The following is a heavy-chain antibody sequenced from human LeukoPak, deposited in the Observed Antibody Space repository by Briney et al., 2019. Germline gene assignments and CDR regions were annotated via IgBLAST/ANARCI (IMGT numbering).Heavy chain of an antibody. CDR2: VYYSGST. J-gene: IGHJ2*01. CDR3: ARETKTSGWYFDL. V-gene: IGHV4-59*01. CDR1: GGSISNYY. Sequence: SETLSLTCTVSGGSISNYYWSWIRQPPGKGLEWLGYVYYSGSTNYNPSLKSRVTISVDTSKNQFSLKLSSVTAADTAVYYCARETKTSGWYFDLWGRGTLVTASS.